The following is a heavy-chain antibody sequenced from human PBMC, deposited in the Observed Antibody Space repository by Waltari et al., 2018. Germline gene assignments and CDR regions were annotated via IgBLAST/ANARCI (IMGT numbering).Heavy chain of an antibody. D-gene: IGHD6-13*01. V-gene: IGHV3-23*04. J-gene: IGHJ4*03. Sequence: EVQLVESGGGLVQPGGSLRLSCAASGFTFSSYAMNWVRQAPGKGLEWVSTLSGSGGGMYYADSGKGRFTSSRDNSKNMLYLQMNSLRAEDTAVYYCANSPPFSSSSWYYYFDYWGQGTMVTVSS. CDR2: LSGSGGGM. CDR1: GFTFSSYA. CDR3: ANSPPFSSSSWYYYFDY.